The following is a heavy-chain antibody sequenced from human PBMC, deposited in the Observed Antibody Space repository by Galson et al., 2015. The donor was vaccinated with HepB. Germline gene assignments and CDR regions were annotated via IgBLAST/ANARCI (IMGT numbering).Heavy chain of an antibody. CDR1: GYTLTTYA. Sequence: SVKVSCKASGYTLTTYAIHWVRQAPGQRLEWMGWINASNSNTKYSQKFQGRVTITRDTSASTAYMELSSLRSEDTAVYYCARDQGAGYFDYWGQGTLVTVSS. CDR2: INASNSNT. J-gene: IGHJ4*02. D-gene: IGHD6-19*01. V-gene: IGHV1-3*01. CDR3: ARDQGAGYFDY.